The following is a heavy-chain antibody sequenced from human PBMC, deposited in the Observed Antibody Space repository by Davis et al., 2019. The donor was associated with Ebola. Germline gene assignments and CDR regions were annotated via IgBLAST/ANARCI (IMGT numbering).Heavy chain of an antibody. CDR1: GFTFSSYA. J-gene: IGHJ3*02. D-gene: IGHD6-13*01. CDR2: ISYDGSNK. V-gene: IGHV3-30-3*01. CDR3: ARSEDGGYSSSTCAFDI. Sequence: PGGSLRLSCAASGFTFSSYAMHWVRQAPGKGLEWVAVISYDGSNKYYADSVKGRFTISRDNSKNTLYLQMNSLRAEDTAVYYCARSEDGGYSSSTCAFDIWGQGTMVTVSS.